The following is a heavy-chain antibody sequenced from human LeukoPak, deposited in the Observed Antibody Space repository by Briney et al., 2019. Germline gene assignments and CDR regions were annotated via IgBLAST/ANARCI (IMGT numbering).Heavy chain of an antibody. J-gene: IGHJ4*02. Sequence: PGGSLRLSCAVSGITLSNYGMSWVRQAPGKGLEWVAGLSGSGGGTNYADSVKGRLTISRDNAKNTLYLQMNSLRAEDTAVYFCAKRGVVIRVILVGFHKEAYYFDSWGQGALVTVSS. V-gene: IGHV3-23*01. CDR1: GITLSNYG. CDR3: AKRGVVIRVILVGFHKEAYYFDS. CDR2: LSGSGGGT. D-gene: IGHD3-10*01.